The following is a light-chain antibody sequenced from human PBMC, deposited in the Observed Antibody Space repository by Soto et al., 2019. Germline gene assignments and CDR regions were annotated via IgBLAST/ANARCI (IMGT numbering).Light chain of an antibody. J-gene: IGKJ4*01. CDR1: QGISTY. Sequence: DIQLTQSPSFLSASVGDRVTITCRASQGISTYLAWYQQKPRKAPKLLISAASTLQSGVPSRFRGSGSGTQFTLTISSLQPEDFATYYCQQLNAYPLTFGGGTKVEI. V-gene: IGKV1-9*01. CDR2: AAS. CDR3: QQLNAYPLT.